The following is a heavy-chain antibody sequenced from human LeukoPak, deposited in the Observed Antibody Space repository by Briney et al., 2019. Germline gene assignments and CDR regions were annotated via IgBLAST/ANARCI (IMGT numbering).Heavy chain of an antibody. Sequence: GASVKVSCKASGYTFTGYYMHWVRQAPGQGLEWMGWINPNRGGTSYAQKFQGRVTMTRDTSISTAYMELSRLRSDDTAVYYCARYCSSTSCYLVRTFDYWGQGTLVTVSS. V-gene: IGHV1-2*02. J-gene: IGHJ4*02. CDR2: INPNRGGT. D-gene: IGHD2-2*01. CDR1: GYTFTGYY. CDR3: ARYCSSTSCYLVRTFDY.